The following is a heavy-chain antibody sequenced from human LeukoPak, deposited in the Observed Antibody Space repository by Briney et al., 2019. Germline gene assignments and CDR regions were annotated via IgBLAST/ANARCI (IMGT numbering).Heavy chain of an antibody. Sequence: SETLSLTCAVYVGSFSGYYWSWIRQPPGKGLEWIGEINHSGSTNYNSSLKSRVTISVDTSKNQFSLKPSSVTAADTAVYYCARGYYGSGSHCCHMDVWGKGTTITVS. CDR3: ARGYYGSGSHCCHMDV. CDR1: VGSFSGYY. CDR2: INHSGST. J-gene: IGHJ6*03. D-gene: IGHD3-10*01. V-gene: IGHV4-34*01.